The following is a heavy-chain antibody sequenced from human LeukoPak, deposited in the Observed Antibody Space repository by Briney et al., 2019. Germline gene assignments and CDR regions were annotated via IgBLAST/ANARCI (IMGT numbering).Heavy chain of an antibody. CDR2: IYDSGST. CDR1: GGSISSYW. Sequence: SETLSLTCTVSGGSISSYWWSWIRQPPGKGLEWIGYIYDSGSTNYNPSLKSRVTISVDTSKNQFSLKLSSVTAADTAVYYCARSLSYGQLSYYGMDVWGQGTTVTVSS. J-gene: IGHJ6*02. V-gene: IGHV4-59*08. D-gene: IGHD3-10*01. CDR3: ARSLSYGQLSYYGMDV.